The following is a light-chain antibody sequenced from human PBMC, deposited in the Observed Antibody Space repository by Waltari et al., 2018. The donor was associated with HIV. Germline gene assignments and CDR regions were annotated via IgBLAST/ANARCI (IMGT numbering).Light chain of an antibody. CDR1: SGHSSYV. CDR2: LNSDCSH. CDR3: QTWGTGIVV. J-gene: IGLJ2*01. V-gene: IGLV4-69*01. Sequence: QLVLTQSPSASASLGASVKLTCTLSSGHSSYVIAWHQQQPKKGPRYLMKLNSDCSHFKGAGIPDLFSGSSSGAERYLTISRLQSEDESDYYCQTWGTGIVVFGGGTKLTVL.